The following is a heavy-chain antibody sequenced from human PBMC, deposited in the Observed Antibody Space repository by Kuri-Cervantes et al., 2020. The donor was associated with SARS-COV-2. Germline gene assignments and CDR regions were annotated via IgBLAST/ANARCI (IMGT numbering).Heavy chain of an antibody. CDR1: GFTFSSYA. Sequence: GESLKISCAASGFTFSSYAMHWVRQAPGKGLEWVAVISYDGSNKYYADSVKGRFTISRDNSKNTLYLQMNSLRAEDTAVYYCACGYSYGSPFDYWGQGTLVTVSS. D-gene: IGHD5-18*01. CDR3: ACGYSYGSPFDY. J-gene: IGHJ4*02. CDR2: ISYDGSNK. V-gene: IGHV3-30*07.